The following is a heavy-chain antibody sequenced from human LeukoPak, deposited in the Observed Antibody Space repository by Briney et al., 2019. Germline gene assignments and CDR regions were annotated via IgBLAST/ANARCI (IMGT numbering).Heavy chain of an antibody. J-gene: IGHJ4*02. CDR3: ARCSLELLKSYPLDY. Sequence: VASVKVSCKASGYIFTGYYMHWMRQAPGQGLEWMGWINPNSGGTNYAQKFQGRVTMTRDTSISTAYMELSRLRSDDTAVYYCARCSLELLKSYPLDYWGQGTLVTVSS. CDR2: INPNSGGT. V-gene: IGHV1-2*02. D-gene: IGHD1-7*01. CDR1: GYIFTGYY.